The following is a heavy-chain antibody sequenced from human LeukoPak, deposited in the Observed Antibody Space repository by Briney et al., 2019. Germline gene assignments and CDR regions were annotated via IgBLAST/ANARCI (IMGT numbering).Heavy chain of an antibody. CDR1: GFTFSSYD. J-gene: IGHJ3*02. V-gene: IGHV3-13*01. CDR3: ARGIAVAGDAFDI. CDR2: ICTAGDT. Sequence: GGSLRLSCAASGFTFSSYDMHWVRQATGKGLEWVSAICTAGDTYYPGSVKGRFTISRENAKNSLYLQMNSLRAGDTAVYYCARGIAVAGDAFDIWGQGTMVTVSS. D-gene: IGHD6-19*01.